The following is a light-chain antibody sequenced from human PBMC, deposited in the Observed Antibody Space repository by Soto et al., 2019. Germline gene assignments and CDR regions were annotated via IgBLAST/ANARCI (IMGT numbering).Light chain of an antibody. CDR1: QSIVTY. J-gene: IGKJ1*01. V-gene: IGKV1-39*01. CDR3: QQSYSNPPWT. CDR2: AAS. Sequence: DIQMTQSPSSLSASVGDRVTITCRARQSIVTYLNWYLQKPGKAPKLLIYAASNLQSGVPSRFSGSGDGTELTLTIRSLQPEDFATYFRQQSYSNPPWTFGQGTKVDI.